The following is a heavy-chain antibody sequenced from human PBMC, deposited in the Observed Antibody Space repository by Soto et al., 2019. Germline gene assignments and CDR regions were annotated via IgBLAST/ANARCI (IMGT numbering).Heavy chain of an antibody. D-gene: IGHD1-26*01. V-gene: IGHV3-33*01. Sequence: QVQLMESGGGVVQPGRSLRLSCTASGFTFSDYGMHWVRQAPGKGLEWVSFIGGSTEHYAGSVKGRFTSSRDNSKNTLYLQMNSLRVEDTAVYYCARDNLVGAPDYWGQETLVTVSS. CDR1: GFTFSDYG. CDR2: IGGSTE. CDR3: ARDNLVGAPDY. J-gene: IGHJ4*02.